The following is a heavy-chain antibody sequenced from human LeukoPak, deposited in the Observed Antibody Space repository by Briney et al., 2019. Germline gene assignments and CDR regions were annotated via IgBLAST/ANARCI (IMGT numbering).Heavy chain of an antibody. D-gene: IGHD3-22*01. J-gene: IGHJ4*02. CDR2: ISYDGSNK. V-gene: IGHV3-30*18. CDR1: GFTFSSYG. Sequence: PGGSLRLSCAASGFTFSSYGMHWVRQAPGKGLEWVAVISYDGSNKYYADSVKGRFTISRDNSKNTLYLQMNSLRAEDTAVYYCANSYYYDSRAGYFDYWGQGTLVTVSS. CDR3: ANSYYYDSRAGYFDY.